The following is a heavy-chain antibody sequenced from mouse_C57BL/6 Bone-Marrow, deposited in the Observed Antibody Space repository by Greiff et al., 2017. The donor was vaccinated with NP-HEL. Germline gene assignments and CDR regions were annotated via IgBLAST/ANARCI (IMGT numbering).Heavy chain of an antibody. CDR1: GYTFTSYW. Sequence: VQLQQPGAELVKPGASVKLSCKASGYTFTSYWMHWVKQRPGQGLEWIGMIHPNSGSTNYNEKFKSKATLTVDKSSSTAYMQLSSLTSEDSAVYDWGGGYGSRGAYWGQGTLVTVSA. J-gene: IGHJ3*01. CDR2: IHPNSGST. V-gene: IGHV1-64*01. CDR3: GGGYGSRGAY. D-gene: IGHD1-1*01.